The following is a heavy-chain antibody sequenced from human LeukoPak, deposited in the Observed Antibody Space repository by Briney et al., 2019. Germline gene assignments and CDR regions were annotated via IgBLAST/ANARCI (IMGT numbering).Heavy chain of an antibody. D-gene: IGHD6-13*01. CDR2: INPSGGTT. Sequence: SLKVSRKAAGYTFTNYYMHRVRHAPGQGLEWMGIINPSGGTTSYAQKFQGRLTMTRDTSTSTVYMELSSLRSEDTAVYYCAKDSAAPGTRGWFDPWGQGTLVTVSS. CDR1: GYTFTNYY. V-gene: IGHV1-46*01. J-gene: IGHJ5*02. CDR3: AKDSAAPGTRGWFDP.